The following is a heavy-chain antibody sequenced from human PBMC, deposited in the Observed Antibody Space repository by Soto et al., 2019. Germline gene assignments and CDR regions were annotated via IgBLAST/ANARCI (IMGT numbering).Heavy chain of an antibody. D-gene: IGHD2-21*02. CDR3: AKLRGSRVVVTAIDY. J-gene: IGHJ4*02. V-gene: IGHV3-30*18. CDR1: GFTFSSYG. CDR2: ISYDGSNK. Sequence: GGSLRLSCAASGFTFSSYGMHWVRQAPGKGLEWVAVISYDGSNKYYADSVKGRFTISRDNSKNTLYLQMNSLRAEDTAVYYCAKLRGSRVVVTAIDYWGQGTLVTVSS.